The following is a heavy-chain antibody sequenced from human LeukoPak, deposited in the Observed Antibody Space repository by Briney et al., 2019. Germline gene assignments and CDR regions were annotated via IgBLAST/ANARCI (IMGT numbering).Heavy chain of an antibody. V-gene: IGHV4-59*01. CDR2: IYYSGST. D-gene: IGHD1-26*01. J-gene: IGHJ4*02. CDR1: GGSISSYY. Sequence: PSETLSLTCTVSGGSISSYYWSWIRQPPGKGLEWIGYIYYSGSTNYNPSLKSRATISVDTSKNQFSLKLSSVTAADTAVYYCAREGSYGEIDYWGQGTLVTVSS. CDR3: AREGSYGEIDY.